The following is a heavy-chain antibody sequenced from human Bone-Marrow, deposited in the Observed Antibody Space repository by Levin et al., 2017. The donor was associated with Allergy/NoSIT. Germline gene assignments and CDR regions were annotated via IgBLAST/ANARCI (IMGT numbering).Heavy chain of an antibody. CDR2: IDRNTGGA. V-gene: IGHV1-2*02. CDR1: GYTFTGYY. Sequence: ASVKVSCKAFGYTFTGYYMYWVRQVPGQGFEWMGWIDRNTGGANYAQKFQGRVTLTRDTSLDTAYMELSRLRSDDTAVYYCARVKYSNSPYRGGLDYWGQGTLVTVSS. D-gene: IGHD1-26*01. CDR3: ARVKYSNSPYRGGLDY. J-gene: IGHJ4*02.